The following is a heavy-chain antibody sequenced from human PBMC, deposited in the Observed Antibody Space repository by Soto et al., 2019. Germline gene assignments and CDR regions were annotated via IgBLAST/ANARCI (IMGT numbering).Heavy chain of an antibody. Sequence: EVQLLESGGDLVQPGGSLRLSCAASGFAFSNCAMSWVRQAPGKGLEWVSTIKTSGDTTFYADPVKGRFTTSRDDSKNTLYLQMNSLIAEDTATYYCTKDVTGDIGADFWGQGTPVTVSS. CDR2: IKTSGDTT. CDR1: GFAFSNCA. V-gene: IGHV3-23*05. CDR3: TKDVTGDIGADF. J-gene: IGHJ4*02. D-gene: IGHD2-21*02.